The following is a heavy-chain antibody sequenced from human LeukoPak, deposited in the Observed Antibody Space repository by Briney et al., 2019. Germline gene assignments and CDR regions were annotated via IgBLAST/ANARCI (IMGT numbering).Heavy chain of an antibody. CDR1: GYTFTSYG. CDR2: ISAYNGNT. Sequence: ASVKVPCKASGYTFTSYGISWVRQAPGQGLEWMGWISAYNGNTNYAQKLQGRVTMTTDTSTSTAYMELRSLRSDDTAVYYCARPSYYYDSSGYPALAAFDIWGQGTMVTVSS. J-gene: IGHJ3*02. CDR3: ARPSYYYDSSGYPALAAFDI. D-gene: IGHD3-22*01. V-gene: IGHV1-18*01.